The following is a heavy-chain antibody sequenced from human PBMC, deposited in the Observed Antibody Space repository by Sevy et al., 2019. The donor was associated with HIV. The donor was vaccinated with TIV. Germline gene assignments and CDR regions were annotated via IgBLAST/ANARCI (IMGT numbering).Heavy chain of an antibody. Sequence: GGYLRLSCAASGFSFSSYGMHWVRQAPGKGLEWVSYIQYDGSNKDYADSVKCRFTISRDNSKNTLYLQMNGLRVEDRAVFYCVKEGGGEGGDHWGQGTLVTVSS. CDR3: VKEGGGEGGDH. J-gene: IGHJ4*02. CDR1: GFSFSSYG. D-gene: IGHD2-21*01. CDR2: IQYDGSNK. V-gene: IGHV3-30*02.